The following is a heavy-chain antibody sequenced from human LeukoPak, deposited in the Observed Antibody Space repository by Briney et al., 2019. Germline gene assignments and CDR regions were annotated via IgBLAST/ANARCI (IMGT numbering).Heavy chain of an antibody. CDR1: GVPITSYY. Sequence: PETLSTPCTVSGVPITSYYWTWIRQPAGKGLEWIGRFQTRGTTHYSPSLESRVTMSGDRSKNQVSLRLNSVTAADTAVYYCARDLHDGGAKGFLVYMAVWGKPTTHTVTS. J-gene: IGHJ6*03. V-gene: IGHV4-4*07. CDR2: FQTRGTT. CDR3: ARDLHDGGAKGFLVYMAV. D-gene: IGHD2-21*01.